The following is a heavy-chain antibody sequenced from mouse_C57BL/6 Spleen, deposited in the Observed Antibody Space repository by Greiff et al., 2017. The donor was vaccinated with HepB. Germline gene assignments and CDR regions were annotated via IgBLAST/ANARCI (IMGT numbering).Heavy chain of an antibody. V-gene: IGHV1-76*01. CDR3: ARPYYRDAMDY. J-gene: IGHJ4*01. CDR2: IYPGSGNT. CDR1: GYTFTDYY. D-gene: IGHD2-14*01. Sequence: QVQLQQSGAELVRPGASVKLSCKASGYTFTDYYINWVKQRPGQGLEWIARIYPGSGNTYYNEKFKGKATLTAEKSSSTAYMQLSSLTSEDSAVYFCARPYYRDAMDYWGQGTSVTVSS.